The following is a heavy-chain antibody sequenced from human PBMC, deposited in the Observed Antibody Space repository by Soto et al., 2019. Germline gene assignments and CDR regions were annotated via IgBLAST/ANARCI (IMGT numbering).Heavy chain of an antibody. D-gene: IGHD2-15*01. Sequence: QVQLQESGPGLVKPSGTLSLTCAVSGDSISSRNWWSWVRQPPGKGLEWIGQISHGGNTNYNPSLQSRVTISVDKSKNQFSLKLSSVTAADTAVYYCARAGREYCSGFSCDSGLCGMDVWGQGTTVTVSS. J-gene: IGHJ6*02. CDR1: GDSISSRNW. V-gene: IGHV4-4*02. CDR2: ISHGGNT. CDR3: ARAGREYCSGFSCDSGLCGMDV.